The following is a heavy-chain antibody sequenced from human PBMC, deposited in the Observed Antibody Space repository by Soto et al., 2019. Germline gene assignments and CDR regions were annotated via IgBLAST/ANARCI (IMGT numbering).Heavy chain of an antibody. J-gene: IGHJ6*02. V-gene: IGHV1-69*01. D-gene: IGHD2-2*03. CDR3: ASPGYCSSTSCYKNYYYGMDV. Sequence: QVQLVQSGAEVKKPGSSVKVSCKASGGTFSSYANSWVRQAPGQGLEWMGGIIPIFGTANYAQKFQGRVTITADESTSTAYMELSSLRSEDTAVYYCASPGYCSSTSCYKNYYYGMDVWGQGTTVTVSS. CDR2: IIPIFGTA. CDR1: GGTFSSYA.